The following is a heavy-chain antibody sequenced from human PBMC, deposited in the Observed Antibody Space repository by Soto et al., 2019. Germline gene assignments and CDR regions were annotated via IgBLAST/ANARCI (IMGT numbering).Heavy chain of an antibody. J-gene: IGHJ4*02. CDR3: AKDVQASYYYDSSGNDF. CDR2: ISYDGSNK. Sequence: GGSLRLSCAASGFTFSSYAMHWVRQAPGKGLEWVAVISYDGSNKYYADSVKGRFTISRDNSKNTLYLQMSSLRAEDTAVYYCAKDVQASYYYDSSGNDFWGQGTLVTVLL. CDR1: GFTFSSYA. D-gene: IGHD3-22*01. V-gene: IGHV3-30-3*01.